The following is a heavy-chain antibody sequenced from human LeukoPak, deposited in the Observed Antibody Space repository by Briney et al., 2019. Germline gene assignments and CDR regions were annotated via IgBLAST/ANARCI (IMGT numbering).Heavy chain of an antibody. D-gene: IGHD6-13*01. CDR2: INHSGST. J-gene: IGHJ4*02. CDR3: ARQLAAVNFDY. CDR1: GGSFSDYY. Sequence: SETLSLTCAVYGGSFSDYYWSWIRQPPGKGLEWIGEINHSGSTNYNPSLKSRVTISVDTSKNQFSLKLSSVTAADTAVYYCARQLAAVNFDYWGQGTLVTVSS. V-gene: IGHV4-34*01.